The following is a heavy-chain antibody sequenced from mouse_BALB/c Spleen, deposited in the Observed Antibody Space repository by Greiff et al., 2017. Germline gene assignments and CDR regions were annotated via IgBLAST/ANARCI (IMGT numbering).Heavy chain of an antibody. CDR1: GFNIKDYY. J-gene: IGHJ3*01. Sequence: VQLQQSGAELVRPGALVKLSCKASGFNIKDYYMHWVEQRPEQGLEWIGWIDPENGNTIYDPKFQGKASITADTSSNTAYLQLSSLTSEDTAVYYCATAPFAYWGQGTLVTVSA. V-gene: IGHV14-1*02. CDR2: IDPENGNT. CDR3: ATAPFAY.